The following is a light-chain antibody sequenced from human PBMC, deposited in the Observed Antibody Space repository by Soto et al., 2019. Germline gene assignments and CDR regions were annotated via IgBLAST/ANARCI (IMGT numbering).Light chain of an antibody. CDR2: DAS. CDR1: QSVSNY. J-gene: IGKJ4*01. V-gene: IGKV3-11*01. CDR3: QQRSSWPLLT. Sequence: EIVLTQSPATLSLSLGERATLSCRASQSVSNYLAWFQQKPGQAPRLLIYDASNRATGIPARFSGSGSGTDFTLTISSLEPEDFAVYYCQQRSSWPLLTFGGGTKVEI.